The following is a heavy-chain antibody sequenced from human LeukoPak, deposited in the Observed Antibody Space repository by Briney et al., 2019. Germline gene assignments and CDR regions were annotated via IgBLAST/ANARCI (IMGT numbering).Heavy chain of an antibody. D-gene: IGHD2-2*01. J-gene: IGHJ4*02. CDR3: ARDKDIVVVPAATSFDY. CDR2: IIPIFGTA. Sequence: SVKVSCKASGYTFTSYDISWVRQAPGQGLEWMGGIIPIFGTANYAQKFQGRVTITADESTSTAYMELSSLRSEDTAVYYCARDKDIVVVPAATSFDYWGQGTLVTVSS. V-gene: IGHV1-69*13. CDR1: GYTFTSYD.